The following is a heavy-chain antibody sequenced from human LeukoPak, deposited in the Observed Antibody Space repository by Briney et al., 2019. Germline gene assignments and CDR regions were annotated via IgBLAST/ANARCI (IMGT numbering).Heavy chain of an antibody. CDR1: GFTFSSYA. CDR3: VKVLAYYFDY. V-gene: IGHV3-23*01. Sequence: GGSLRLSCGASGFTFSSYAMSWVRQAPGKGLEWVSAIGSGTYYADSVKGRFTISRDNSKNTLYLQMNSLRAEDTAVYYCVKVLAYYFDYWGQGTLVTVSS. J-gene: IGHJ4*02. CDR2: IGSGT.